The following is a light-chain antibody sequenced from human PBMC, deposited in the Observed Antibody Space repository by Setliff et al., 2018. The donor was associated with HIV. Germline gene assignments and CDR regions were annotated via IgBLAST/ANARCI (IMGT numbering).Light chain of an antibody. V-gene: IGLV2-14*01. CDR3: GSCTSTSPCA. J-gene: IGLJ1*01. CDR2: EIN. CDR1: SSDVGGYNY. Sequence: QSALAQPASVSGSPGQSITISCTGTSSDVGGYNYVSWYQQYPGDAPQLIIYEINNRPSGVSSRFSGSKSGNTASLTISDLQAQDEADYYCGSCTSTSPCAFGTGTKVTVL.